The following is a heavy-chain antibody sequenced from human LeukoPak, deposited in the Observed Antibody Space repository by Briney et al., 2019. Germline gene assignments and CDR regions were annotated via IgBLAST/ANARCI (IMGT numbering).Heavy chain of an antibody. Sequence: SETLSLTCTVSGGSISSYYWSWIRQPPGKGLEWIGYIYYSGSTNYNPSLKSRVTISVDTSKNQFSLKLSSVTAADTAVYYCARDKGAYGSDYGMDVWGQGTTVTVSS. V-gene: IGHV4-59*01. CDR2: IYYSGST. D-gene: IGHD3-10*01. CDR3: ARDKGAYGSDYGMDV. CDR1: GGSISSYY. J-gene: IGHJ6*02.